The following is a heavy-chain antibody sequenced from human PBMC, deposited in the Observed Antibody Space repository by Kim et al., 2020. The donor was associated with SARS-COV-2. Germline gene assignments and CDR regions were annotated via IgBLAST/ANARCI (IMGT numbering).Heavy chain of an antibody. CDR1: GGTFSSYA. CDR3: ARDLQWELLYWFDP. V-gene: IGHV1-69*13. CDR2: IIPIFGTA. D-gene: IGHD1-26*01. Sequence: SVKVSCKASGGTFSSYAISWVRQAPGQGLEWMGGIIPIFGTANYAQKFQGRVTITADESTSTAYMEQSSLRSEDTAVYYCARDLQWELLYWFDPWGQGTLVTVSS. J-gene: IGHJ5*02.